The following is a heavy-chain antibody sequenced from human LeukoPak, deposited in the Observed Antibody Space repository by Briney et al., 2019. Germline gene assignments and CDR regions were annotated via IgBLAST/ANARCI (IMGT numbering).Heavy chain of an antibody. CDR1: GGSISSSGYY. V-gene: IGHV4-39*01. CDR2: IYYGGST. Sequence: PSETLSLTCTVSGGSISSSGYYWGWIRQPPGKGLEWIGTIYYGGSTYYNPSLKSRVTISVDTSKNQFSLKLSSVTAADTAVYYCARFRTLTTHFDYWGQGTLVTVSS. J-gene: IGHJ4*02. D-gene: IGHD4-11*01. CDR3: ARFRTLTTHFDY.